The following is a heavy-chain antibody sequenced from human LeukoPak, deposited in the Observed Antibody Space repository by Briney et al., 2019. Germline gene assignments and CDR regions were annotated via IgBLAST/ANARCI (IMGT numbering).Heavy chain of an antibody. Sequence: SETLSLTCTVSGGSISSSSYYWGWIRQPPGKGLEWIGSIYYSGSTYYNPSLKSRVTISVDTSKNQFSLKLSSATAADTAVYYCARSMVRGAVFDYWGQGTLVTVSS. J-gene: IGHJ4*02. D-gene: IGHD3-10*01. CDR2: IYYSGST. CDR1: GGSISSSSYY. CDR3: ARSMVRGAVFDY. V-gene: IGHV4-39*01.